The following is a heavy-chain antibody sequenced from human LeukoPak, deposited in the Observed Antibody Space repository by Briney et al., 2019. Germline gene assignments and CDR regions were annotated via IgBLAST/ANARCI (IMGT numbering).Heavy chain of an antibody. CDR1: GFTFSSYA. CDR2: ISYDGSNK. Sequence: PGGSLRLSCAASGFTFSSYAMHWVRQAPGKGLEWVAVISYDGSNKYYADSVKGRFTISRDNSKNTLYLQMNSLRAEDTALYYCAKDTKGLETDLYGMDVWGQGTTVTVSS. J-gene: IGHJ6*02. D-gene: IGHD1-1*01. V-gene: IGHV3-30*04. CDR3: AKDTKGLETDLYGMDV.